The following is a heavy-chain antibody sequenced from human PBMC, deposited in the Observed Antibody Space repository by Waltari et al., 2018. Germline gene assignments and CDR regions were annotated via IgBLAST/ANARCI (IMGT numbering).Heavy chain of an antibody. V-gene: IGHV3-49*04. J-gene: IGHJ4*02. CDR1: GFTFGDYA. CDR3: TQIPY. Sequence: EVQLVESGGGLVQPGRSLRLSCTASGFTFGDYAMSWVRQAPGKGLEWVGFIRSKAYGGTTEYAASVKGRFTISRDDSKSIAYLQMNSLKTEDTAVYYCTQIPYWGQGTLVTVSS. CDR2: IRSKAYGGTT.